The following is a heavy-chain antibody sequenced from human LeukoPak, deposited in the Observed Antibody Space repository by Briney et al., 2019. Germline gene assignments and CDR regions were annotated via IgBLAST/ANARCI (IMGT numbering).Heavy chain of an antibody. Sequence: GGSLRLPCVVSGFTLDDYALHWVRQAPGKGLEWISLISGDGDSIYYADSVKGRFTISRDNSKNSLYLQMSSLRAEDTALYYCAKGVRSGTYYNCFDPWGQGTLVTVSS. CDR1: GFTLDDYA. CDR3: AKGVRSGTYYNCFDP. V-gene: IGHV3-43*02. CDR2: ISGDGDSI. D-gene: IGHD1-26*01. J-gene: IGHJ5*02.